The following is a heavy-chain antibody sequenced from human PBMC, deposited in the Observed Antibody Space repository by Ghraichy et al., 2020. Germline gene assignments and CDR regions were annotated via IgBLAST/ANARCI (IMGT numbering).Heavy chain of an antibody. CDR3: NRWSSNWESEY. J-gene: IGHJ4*02. CDR2: IKTKADCYAT. CDR1: GITFSDST. V-gene: IGHV3-73*01. Sequence: GGSLRLSCVVSGITFSDSTIHWVRQASGKGLEWVGRIKTKADCYATEYDASVKGRFTISRDDSKNMAYMQMSSLKTEDTAVYYCNRWSSNWESEYWGQGTLVTVSS. D-gene: IGHD6-13*01.